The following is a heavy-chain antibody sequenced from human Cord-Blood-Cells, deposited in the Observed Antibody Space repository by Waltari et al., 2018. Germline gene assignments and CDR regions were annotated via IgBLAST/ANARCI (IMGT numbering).Heavy chain of an antibody. D-gene: IGHD3-22*01. V-gene: IGHV3-9*01. CDR1: GFTFAAYA. CDR2: ISWNSGSI. CDR3: AKAFEYYDSFDY. Sequence: EVQLVASGGGLVQPGRSLRLSCAASGFTFAAYAMHWVRQAPGKGLEWVSGISWNSGSIGYADSVKGRFTISRDNAKNSLYLQMNSLRAEDTALYYCAKAFEYYDSFDYWGQGTLVTVSS. J-gene: IGHJ4*02.